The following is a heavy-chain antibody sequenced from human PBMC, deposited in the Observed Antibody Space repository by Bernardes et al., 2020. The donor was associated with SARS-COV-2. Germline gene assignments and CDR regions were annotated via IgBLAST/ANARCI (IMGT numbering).Heavy chain of an antibody. J-gene: IGHJ6*02. CDR2: FDPEDGET. Sequence: ASVKVSCKVSGYTLTELSMHWVRQAPGKGLEWMGGFDPEDGETIYAQKFQGRVTMTEDTSTDTAYMELSSLRSEDTAVYYCATGIAAAGTPTYYYYYYGMDDWSQGTTVTVSS. D-gene: IGHD6-13*01. CDR1: GYTLTELS. V-gene: IGHV1-24*01. CDR3: ATGIAAAGTPTYYYYYYGMDD.